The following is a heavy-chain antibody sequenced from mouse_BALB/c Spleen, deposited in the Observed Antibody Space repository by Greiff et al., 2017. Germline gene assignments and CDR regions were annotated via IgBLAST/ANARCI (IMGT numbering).Heavy chain of an antibody. CDR1: GFNIKDTY. J-gene: IGHJ3*01. D-gene: IGHD2-1*01. CDR2: IDPANGNT. Sequence: VQLKESGAELVKPGASVKLSCTASGFNIKDTYMHWVKQRPEQGLEWIGRIDPANGNTKYDPKFQGKATITADTSSNTAYLQLSSLTSEDTAVYYCARRYYGNYEVAYWGQGTLVTVSA. V-gene: IGHV14-3*02. CDR3: ARRYYGNYEVAY.